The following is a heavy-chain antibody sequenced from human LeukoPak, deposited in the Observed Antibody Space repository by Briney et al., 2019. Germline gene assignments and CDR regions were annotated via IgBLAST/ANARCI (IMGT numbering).Heavy chain of an antibody. D-gene: IGHD6-13*01. CDR1: GGSISSGGYS. J-gene: IGHJ3*02. CDR2: IYHSGST. CDR3: ARFPRGSSSHHAFDI. Sequence: SQTLSLTCAVSGGSISSGGYSWSWIRQPPGKGLEWIGYIYHSGSTYYNPSLKSRVTISVDRSKNQFSLKLSSVTAADTAVYYCARFPRGSSSHHAFDIWGQGTMVTASS. V-gene: IGHV4-30-2*01.